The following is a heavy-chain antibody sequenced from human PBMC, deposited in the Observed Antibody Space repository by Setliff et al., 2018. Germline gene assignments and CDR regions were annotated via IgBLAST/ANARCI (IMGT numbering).Heavy chain of an antibody. J-gene: IGHJ4*02. CDR1: GYSISSGYI. V-gene: IGHV4-30-4*08. Sequence: PSEILSLSCTVSGYSISSGYIWSWIRQPPGKGLEWIGYIYSSGSTYYNPSLKSRVSISVDTSKNQFSLKLSSVTAADTAVYYCARESRYYYDNLGTLDYWGQGTLVTVSS. CDR2: IYSSGST. CDR3: ARESRYYYDNLGTLDY. D-gene: IGHD3-22*01.